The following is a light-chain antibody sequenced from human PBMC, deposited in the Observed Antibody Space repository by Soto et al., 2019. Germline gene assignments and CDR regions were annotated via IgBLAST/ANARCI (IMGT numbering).Light chain of an antibody. J-gene: IGKJ2*01. V-gene: IGKV1-39*01. CDR1: QSISRN. Sequence: DIQLTQSPSSLSASVGDRITISCRASQSISRNLNWYQQMPGKAPNLLIYAARDLQSGVPGRFSGSGSGTEFNLTISSLQPGDLATYYCQQSHSTPYTFGQGTKLEI. CDR2: AAR. CDR3: QQSHSTPYT.